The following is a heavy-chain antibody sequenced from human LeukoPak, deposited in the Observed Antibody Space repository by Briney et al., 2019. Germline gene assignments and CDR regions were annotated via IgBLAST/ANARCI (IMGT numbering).Heavy chain of an antibody. V-gene: IGHV4-34*01. J-gene: IGHJ4*02. CDR2: INHSGST. Sequence: SETLSLTCAVYGGSFSGYYWSWIRQPPGKGLEWIGEINHSGSTNYNPSLKSRVTISVDTSKNQFSLKLSSVTAADTAVYYCARGLRRLVDYWGQGTLVTVSS. CDR3: ARGLRRLVDY. CDR1: GGSFSGYY. D-gene: IGHD6-6*01.